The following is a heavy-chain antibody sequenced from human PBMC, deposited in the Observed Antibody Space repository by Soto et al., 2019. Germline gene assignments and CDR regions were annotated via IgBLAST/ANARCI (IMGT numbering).Heavy chain of an antibody. CDR1: GFTFDDYA. D-gene: IGHD3-9*01. CDR3: AKDSNYDILTELGY. J-gene: IGHJ4*02. Sequence: EVQLVESGGGLVQPGRSLRLSCAASGFTFDDYAMHWVRQAPGKGLEWVSGISWNSGSIGYADSVKGRFTISSDNAKNSLYLQMNSLRAEDTALYYCAKDSNYDILTELGYWGQGTLVTVSS. V-gene: IGHV3-9*01. CDR2: ISWNSGSI.